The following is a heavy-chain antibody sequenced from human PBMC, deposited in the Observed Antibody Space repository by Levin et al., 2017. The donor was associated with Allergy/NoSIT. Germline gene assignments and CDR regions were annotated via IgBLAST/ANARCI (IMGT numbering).Heavy chain of an antibody. J-gene: IGHJ4*02. CDR1: GYTFTSYA. Sequence: ASVKVSCKASGYTFTSYAMHWVRQAPGQRLEWMGWINAGNGNTKYSQKFQGRVTITRDTSASTAYMELSSLRSEDTAVYYCARGMIRITMIVLYYWGQGTLVTVSS. V-gene: IGHV1-3*01. CDR3: ARGMIRITMIVLYY. D-gene: IGHD3-22*01. CDR2: INAGNGNT.